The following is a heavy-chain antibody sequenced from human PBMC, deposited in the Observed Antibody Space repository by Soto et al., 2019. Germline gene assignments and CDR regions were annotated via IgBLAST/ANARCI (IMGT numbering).Heavy chain of an antibody. D-gene: IGHD3-22*01. CDR1: GITISNYP. V-gene: IGHV3-23*01. CDR3: VKDDGGYPSTAPH. CDR2: ISGSGDRT. Sequence: EVQLLESGGGLVQPGGSLRLSCAASGITISNYPMSWVRQAPGKGLDLVSGISGSGDRTYYADSAKGRFTISKVISKNSLSLQLGNLGVEDTAVYFCVKDDGGYPSTAPHWGQGTLVTVSS. J-gene: IGHJ1*01.